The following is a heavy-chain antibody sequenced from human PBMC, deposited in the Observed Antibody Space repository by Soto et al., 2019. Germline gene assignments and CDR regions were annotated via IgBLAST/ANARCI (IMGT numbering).Heavy chain of an antibody. V-gene: IGHV1-69*08. J-gene: IGHJ4*02. D-gene: IGHD2-2*01. CDR2: IIPILGIA. CDR3: ARDRLGGCGTSCYVDY. Sequence: QVQLVQSGAEVKKPGSSVKVSCKASGGTFSSYTISWVRQAPGQGLEWMGRIIPILGIANYAQKFQGRVTITADKSTSTAYMELSSLRSEDTAVYYCARDRLGGCGTSCYVDYWGQGTLVTVSS. CDR1: GGTFSSYT.